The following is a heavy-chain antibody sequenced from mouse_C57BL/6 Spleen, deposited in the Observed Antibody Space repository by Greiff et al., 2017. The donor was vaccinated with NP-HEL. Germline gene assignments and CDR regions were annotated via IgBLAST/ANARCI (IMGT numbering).Heavy chain of an antibody. V-gene: IGHV5-4*01. D-gene: IGHD1-1*01. Sequence: EVQLVESGGGLVKPGGSLKLSCAASGFTFSSYAMSWVRQTPEKRLEWVATISDGGSYTYYPDNVKGRFTISRDNAKNNLYLQMSHLKSEDTAMYYCARDFVTYYCSSGDYWGQGTTLTVSS. CDR1: GFTFSSYA. CDR2: ISDGGSYT. CDR3: ARDFVTYYCSSGDY. J-gene: IGHJ2*01.